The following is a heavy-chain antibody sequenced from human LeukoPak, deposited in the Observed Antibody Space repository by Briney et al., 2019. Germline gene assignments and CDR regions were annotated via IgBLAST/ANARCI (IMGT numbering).Heavy chain of an antibody. D-gene: IGHD3-3*01. V-gene: IGHV4-34*01. CDR1: GGSFSGYY. J-gene: IGHJ5*02. CDR3: ARVPSRWVTIFGVVIGGFDP. Sequence: SETLSLTCAVYGGSFSGYYWSWIRQPPGKGLEWIGEINHSGSTNYNPSLKSRVTISVDASKNQFSLKLSSVPAADTAVYYCARVPSRWVTIFGVVIGGFDPWGQGTLVTVSS. CDR2: INHSGST.